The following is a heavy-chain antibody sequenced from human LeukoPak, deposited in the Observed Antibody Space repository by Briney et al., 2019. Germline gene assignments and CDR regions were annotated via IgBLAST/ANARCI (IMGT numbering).Heavy chain of an antibody. CDR3: ARATRKLQYFDY. D-gene: IGHD4-23*01. V-gene: IGHV4-31*03. J-gene: IGHJ4*02. CDR1: GGSISSGGYY. Sequence: SQTLSLTCTVSGGSISSGGYYWSWIRQHPGKGLEWIGYIYYSGSTYYNPSLKSRVTISVDTSKNQFSLKLSSVTAADTAAYYCARATRKLQYFDYWGQGTLVTVSS. CDR2: IYYSGST.